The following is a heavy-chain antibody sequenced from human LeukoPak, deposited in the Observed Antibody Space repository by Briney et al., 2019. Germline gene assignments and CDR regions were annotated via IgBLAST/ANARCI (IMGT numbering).Heavy chain of an antibody. CDR3: ARAGYGDSDFDY. V-gene: IGHV4-59*08. Sequence: KASETLSLTCAVPDSSMSGYYWSWIRQSPGKGLEWVGYIYYSGSTNYNPSLKSRVTISIDTSKNQFSLKLNSVTAADTAVYYCARAGYGDSDFDYWGQGTLVTVSS. J-gene: IGHJ4*02. CDR2: IYYSGST. D-gene: IGHD4-17*01. CDR1: DSSMSGYY.